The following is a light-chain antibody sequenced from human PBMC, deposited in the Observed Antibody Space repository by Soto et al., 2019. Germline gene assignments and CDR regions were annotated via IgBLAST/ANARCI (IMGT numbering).Light chain of an antibody. CDR2: AVT. V-gene: IGLV2-8*01. CDR1: TGDLGDYNY. CDR3: FSYVGSNNLV. Sequence: QSVLTQPPSASGSPGQSVTISCTGTTGDLGDYNYVSWYQQHPGKAPKLMIYAVTKRPSGVPDRFSGSKSGNTASLTVSGLQAEDEADYYCFSYVGSNNLVFGGGTKVTVL. J-gene: IGLJ2*01.